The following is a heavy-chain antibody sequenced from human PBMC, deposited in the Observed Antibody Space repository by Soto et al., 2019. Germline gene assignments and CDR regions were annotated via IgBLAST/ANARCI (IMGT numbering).Heavy chain of an antibody. J-gene: IGHJ3*02. Sequence: EVQLVESGGGLVKPGESLRLSCAASGFTFNYFTMNWVRQAPGKGLEWVASISSSSSHKYSADSVRGRFTFSRDNANNSLYLQMNSLRVEDKAVYYCARLRSDAFDIWGQGTLVTVSS. V-gene: IGHV3-21*04. D-gene: IGHD4-17*01. CDR2: ISSSSSHK. CDR3: ARLRSDAFDI. CDR1: GFTFNYFT.